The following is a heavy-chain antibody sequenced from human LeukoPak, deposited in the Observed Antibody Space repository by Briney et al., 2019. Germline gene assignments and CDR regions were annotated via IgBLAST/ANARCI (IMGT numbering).Heavy chain of an antibody. CDR2: IYSGGST. D-gene: IGHD6-19*01. CDR3: ARESSSGWGSPADRYFDY. V-gene: IGHV3-66*01. Sequence: GGSLRLSCAASGFTVSSNYMSWVRQAPGKGLEWVSVIYSGGSTYYADSVKGRFTISRDNSKNTLYLQMNSLRAEDTAAYYCARESSSGWGSPADRYFDYWGQGTLVTVSS. CDR1: GFTVSSNY. J-gene: IGHJ4*02.